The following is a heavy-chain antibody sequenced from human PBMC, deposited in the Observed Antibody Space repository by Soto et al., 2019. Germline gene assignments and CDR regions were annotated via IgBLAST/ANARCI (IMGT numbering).Heavy chain of an antibody. V-gene: IGHV1-46*01. CDR1: GYTFTSYY. Sequence: ASVKGSYQASGYTFTSYYVHWVRQAPGQGLEWMGIINPSGGSTSYAQKFQGRVTMTRDTSTSTVYMELSSLRSEDTAVYYCARDKEDLWSGYYDNWFDPWGQGTLVTVSS. CDR3: ARDKEDLWSGYYDNWFDP. J-gene: IGHJ5*02. CDR2: INPSGGST. D-gene: IGHD3-3*01.